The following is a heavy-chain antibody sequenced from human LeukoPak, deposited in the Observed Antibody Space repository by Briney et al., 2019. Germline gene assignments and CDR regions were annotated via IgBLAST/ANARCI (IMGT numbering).Heavy chain of an antibody. V-gene: IGHV4-59*08. CDR1: GGSISGYY. CDR3: ARHGSWEGPFDY. Sequence: PSETLSLTCTVSGGSISGYYWSWIRQPPGKGLEWIGYIYYSGSTNYNPSLKSRVTISIDTSKIQFSLKLISVTAADTAVYYCARHGSWEGPFDYWGQGILVTVSS. CDR2: IYYSGST. D-gene: IGHD1-26*01. J-gene: IGHJ4*02.